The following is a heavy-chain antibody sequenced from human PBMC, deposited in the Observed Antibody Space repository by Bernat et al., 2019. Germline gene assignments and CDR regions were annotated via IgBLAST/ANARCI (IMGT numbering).Heavy chain of an antibody. Sequence: QVQLVESGGGVVQPGRSLRLSCSASGFTFSSYGMHWVHQAPGRGLEWVAVIWYDGNVKYYADSVKGRFAISRDNSKTTVYLQMNSLRADDTAMYYCARDRNYNAFDFWGQGTMVTVSS. CDR2: IWYDGNVK. CDR3: ARDRNYNAFDF. D-gene: IGHD5-24*01. CDR1: GFTFSSYG. J-gene: IGHJ3*01. V-gene: IGHV3-33*01.